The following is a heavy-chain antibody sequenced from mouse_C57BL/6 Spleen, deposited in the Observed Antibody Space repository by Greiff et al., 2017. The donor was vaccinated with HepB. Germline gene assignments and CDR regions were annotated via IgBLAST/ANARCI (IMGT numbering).Heavy chain of an antibody. CDR1: GYSFTGYY. CDR3: ARGAYYSNFAMDY. CDR2: INPSTGGT. J-gene: IGHJ4*01. Sequence: QLKQSGPELVKPGASVKISCKASGYSFTGYYMNWVKQSPEKSLEWIGEINPSTGGTTYNQKFKAKATLTVDKSSSTAYMQLKSLTSEDSAVYYCARGAYYSNFAMDYWGQGTSVTVSS. V-gene: IGHV1-42*01. D-gene: IGHD2-5*01.